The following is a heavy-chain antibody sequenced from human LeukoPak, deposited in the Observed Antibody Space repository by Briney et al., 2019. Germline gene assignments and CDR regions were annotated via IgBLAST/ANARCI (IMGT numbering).Heavy chain of an antibody. Sequence: GGSLRLSSAASGFTVSSTYLTWVRQAPGKGLEWLSVIYSGGYTYYADSVKGRFFISRDISENMVYLQMNSLSVEDTAVYFCARGRPAHYFDSWGPGTLVTVS. CDR3: ARGRPAHYFDS. J-gene: IGHJ4*02. CDR2: IYSGGYT. CDR1: GFTVSSTY. V-gene: IGHV3-66*01. D-gene: IGHD6-6*01.